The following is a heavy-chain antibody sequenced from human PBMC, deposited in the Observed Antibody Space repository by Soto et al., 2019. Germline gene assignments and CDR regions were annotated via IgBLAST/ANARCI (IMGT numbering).Heavy chain of an antibody. CDR3: ARGDRGAFDL. Sequence: EVQLVESGGGLVRPGGSLRLSCAASGFTFSYYWMHWVRQAPGKGLVWLSRIHSDGSSTTYADFVKGRFIISRDNARNTVDLQMNSVRVEDTAVYYCARGDRGAFDLWGQGKVVTVSS. CDR1: GFTFSYYW. J-gene: IGHJ3*01. V-gene: IGHV3-74*01. D-gene: IGHD1-26*01. CDR2: IHSDGSST.